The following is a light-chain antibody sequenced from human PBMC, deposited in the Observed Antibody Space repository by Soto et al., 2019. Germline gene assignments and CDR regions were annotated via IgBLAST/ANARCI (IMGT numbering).Light chain of an antibody. CDR1: RNINTW. CDR3: QQLNSYPPWT. Sequence: DIQMTQSPSTLSASVGDRVTITCRASRNINTWLAWYQKKPGRAPKLLIYGASTLESGVPSRFSGSGSGTGFTLTISSLQPEDFATYYCQQLNSYPPWTFGQGTNVDI. J-gene: IGKJ1*01. V-gene: IGKV1-5*01. CDR2: GAS.